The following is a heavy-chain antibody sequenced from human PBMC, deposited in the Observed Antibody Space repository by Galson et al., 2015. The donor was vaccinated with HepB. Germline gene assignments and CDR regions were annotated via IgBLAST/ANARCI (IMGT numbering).Heavy chain of an antibody. CDR1: GFTFSNYG. D-gene: IGHD4-17*01. CDR3: AVVPTGA. V-gene: IGHV3-23*01. CDR2: ISGRGDST. Sequence: SLRLSCAASGFTFSNYGMSWVRQAPGKGLEWVAAISGRGDSTYYADSMRGRSTISRDNSKSTLYLQMNNLRRDDTAVYYCAVVPTGAWGQGTLVTVSS. J-gene: IGHJ4*02.